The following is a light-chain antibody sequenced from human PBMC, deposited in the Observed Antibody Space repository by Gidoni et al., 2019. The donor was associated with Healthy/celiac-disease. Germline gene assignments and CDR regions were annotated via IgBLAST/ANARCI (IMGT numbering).Light chain of an antibody. V-gene: IGLV3-21*03. CDR1: NIGSKS. J-gene: IGLJ2*01. CDR2: DDS. Sequence: SYVLTQPPSVSVAPGKTARLTCGGNNIGSKSVHWYQQKPGQAPVLVVYDDSDRPSGIPARFSGSTSGNTATLTISRVEAGDEADYYCQVWDSSSDHVVFGGGTKLTVL. CDR3: QVWDSSSDHVV.